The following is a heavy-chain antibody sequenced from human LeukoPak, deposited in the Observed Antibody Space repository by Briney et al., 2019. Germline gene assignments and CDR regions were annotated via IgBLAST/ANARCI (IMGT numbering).Heavy chain of an antibody. Sequence: GGSLRLSCTASGFTFSNHGMNWVRQAPGKGLEWVSAISGSGGSTYYADSVKGRFTISRDNSKNTLYLQMNSLRAEDTAVYYCATDFGGAGRSIAARQVDYWGQGTLVTVSS. D-gene: IGHD6-6*01. J-gene: IGHJ4*02. CDR1: GFTFSNHG. V-gene: IGHV3-23*01. CDR2: ISGSGGST. CDR3: ATDFGGAGRSIAARQVDY.